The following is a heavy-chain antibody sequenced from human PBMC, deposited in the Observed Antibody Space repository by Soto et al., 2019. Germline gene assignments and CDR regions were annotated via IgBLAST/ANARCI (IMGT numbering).Heavy chain of an antibody. CDR1: GGSFSGYY. D-gene: IGHD4-17*01. V-gene: IGHV4-34*01. CDR3: ARGYAEYGYYFDY. Sequence: SETLSLTCAVYGGSFSGYYWTWIRQPPGTGLEWIGEINHSGSTNYNPSLKSRVTISVDTSKNQFSLKLTSVTAADTAVYYCARGYAEYGYYFDYWGQGTLVTVSS. J-gene: IGHJ4*02. CDR2: INHSGST.